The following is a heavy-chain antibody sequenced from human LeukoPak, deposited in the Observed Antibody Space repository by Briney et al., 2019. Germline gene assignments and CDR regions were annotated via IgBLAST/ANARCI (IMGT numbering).Heavy chain of an antibody. Sequence: PSETLSLTCTVSGASVSSSNYYWSWIRQPPGKGLEWIGYIYYSGSTNYNPSLKSRVTISVDTSKNQFSLKLSSVTAADTAVYYCARDYCTTTRCHPNYFDYWGQGTLVTVSS. CDR1: GASVSSSNYY. V-gene: IGHV4-61*01. J-gene: IGHJ4*02. CDR3: ARDYCTTTRCHPNYFDY. CDR2: IYYSGST. D-gene: IGHD2-2*01.